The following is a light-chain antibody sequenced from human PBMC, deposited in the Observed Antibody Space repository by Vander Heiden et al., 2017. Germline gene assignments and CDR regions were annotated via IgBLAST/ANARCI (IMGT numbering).Light chain of an antibody. Sequence: DAVMTQSPLSLPVSLGQPASISCRSSQSLVHSDGNTYLNWFHQRPGQSPRRLSYKVSNRDSGVPDRFSGSESGTDFTLKISRVEAEDVGVYYCMQGTHWPYTFGQGTNLEI. CDR2: KVS. J-gene: IGKJ2*01. CDR3: MQGTHWPYT. V-gene: IGKV2-30*02. CDR1: QSLVHSDGNTY.